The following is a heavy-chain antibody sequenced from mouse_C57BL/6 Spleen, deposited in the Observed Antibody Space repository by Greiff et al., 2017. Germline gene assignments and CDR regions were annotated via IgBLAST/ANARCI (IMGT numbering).Heavy chain of an antibody. D-gene: IGHD1-1*01. Sequence: QVQLQQPGAELVKPGASVKMSCKASGYTFTSYWITWVKQRPGQGLEWIGDIYPGSGSTNYNEKFKSKATLTVDTSSSTAYMQLSSLTSEDSAVXYCARSVYYYGSSYGDYWGQGTTLTVSS. CDR1: GYTFTSYW. CDR3: ARSVYYYGSSYGDY. J-gene: IGHJ2*01. V-gene: IGHV1-55*01. CDR2: IYPGSGST.